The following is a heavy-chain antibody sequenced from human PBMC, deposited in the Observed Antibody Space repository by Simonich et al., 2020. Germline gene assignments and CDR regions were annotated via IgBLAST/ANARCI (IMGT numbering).Heavy chain of an antibody. J-gene: IGHJ3*02. CDR1: GYTFTGYY. CDR3: ARGRLTGDKGAFDI. D-gene: IGHD7-27*01. CDR2: INPNSGGT. V-gene: IGHV1-2*02. Sequence: QVQLVQSGAEVKKPGASVKVSCKASGYTFTGYYMHWGRQAPGQGLGWMGWINPNSGGTNYAQKCQGRVTRTRDTSISTAYMELSRLRSDDTAVYYCARGRLTGDKGAFDIWGQGTMVTVSS.